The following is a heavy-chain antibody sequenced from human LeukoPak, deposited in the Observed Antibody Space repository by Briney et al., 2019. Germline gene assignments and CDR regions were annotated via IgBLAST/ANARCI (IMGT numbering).Heavy chain of an antibody. CDR2: ISSNGGST. CDR1: GFTFSSYA. CDR3: ARAKRVGNIDY. Sequence: PGGSLRLTCAASGFTFSSYAMHWVRQAPGKGLEYVSAISSNGGSTYYANSVKGRFTISRDNSKNTLYLQMGSLRAEDMAVYYCARAKRVGNIDYWGQGTLVTVSS. D-gene: IGHD1/OR15-1a*01. V-gene: IGHV3-64*01. J-gene: IGHJ4*02.